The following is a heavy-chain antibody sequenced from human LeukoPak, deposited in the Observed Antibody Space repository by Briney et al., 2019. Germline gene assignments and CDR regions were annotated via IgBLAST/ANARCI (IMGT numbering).Heavy chain of an antibody. CDR1: GFIFSKYD. CDR2: TDASGIDK. D-gene: IGHD1-26*01. CDR3: ARDAYSGNQTHFNF. Sequence: RAGGSLRLSCAASGFIFSKYDMNWVRQAPGKGLEWVSSTDASGIDKYYADSVKGRLTISRDNAENSLYLHMNSLRAEDTAVYYCARDAYSGNQTHFNFWGQGTLVIVSS. V-gene: IGHV3-21*01. J-gene: IGHJ4*02.